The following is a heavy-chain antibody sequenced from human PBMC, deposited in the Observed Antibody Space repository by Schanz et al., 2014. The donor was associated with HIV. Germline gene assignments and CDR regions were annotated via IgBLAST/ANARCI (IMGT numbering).Heavy chain of an antibody. D-gene: IGHD3-16*02. Sequence: QVRLQQWGAGPLKPSETLSLTCAVYGESFSGHFWAWIRQPPERGLEWIGEINPSGTSNYNPSLKSRVALLVDTSKQQFSLRLNFMTAADTAVYFCARAVRYRDSLWGNYRTPRGTAFDFWGQGGLVTVS. CDR3: ARAVRYRDSLWGNYRTPRGTAFDF. J-gene: IGHJ4*02. CDR1: GESFSGHF. CDR2: INPSGTS. V-gene: IGHV4-34*02.